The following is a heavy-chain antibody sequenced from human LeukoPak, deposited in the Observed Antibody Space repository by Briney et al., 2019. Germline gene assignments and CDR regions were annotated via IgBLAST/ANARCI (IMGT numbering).Heavy chain of an antibody. CDR3: AKAWGNTAMGIDY. Sequence: GGSLRLSCAASGFAFSSYAVHWVRQAPGKGLECVAVISHDGSKKYYADSVKGRFTISRDNSKNTLYLQMNSLRAEDTAVYYCAKAWGNTAMGIDYWGQGTLVTVSS. V-gene: IGHV3-30-3*01. D-gene: IGHD5-18*01. CDR1: GFAFSSYA. CDR2: ISHDGSKK. J-gene: IGHJ4*02.